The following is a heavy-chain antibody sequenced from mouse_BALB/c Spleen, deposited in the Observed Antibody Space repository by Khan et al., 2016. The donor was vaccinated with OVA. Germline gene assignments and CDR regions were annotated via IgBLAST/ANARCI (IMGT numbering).Heavy chain of an antibody. CDR3: AITPIPTNDMDY. CDR2: INPSSGYT. D-gene: IGHD2-12*01. V-gene: IGHV1-4*01. J-gene: IGHJ2*01. Sequence: QVQLKQSGAELARPGASVKMSCKASGYTFTNYTMHWVKQRPGQGLEWIGYINPSSGYTNYKQNFNDKATLTTDRSSSKAYMLLSSLTSDDSAVFCGAITPIPTNDMDYWGQGTTLTVSS. CDR1: GYTFTNYT.